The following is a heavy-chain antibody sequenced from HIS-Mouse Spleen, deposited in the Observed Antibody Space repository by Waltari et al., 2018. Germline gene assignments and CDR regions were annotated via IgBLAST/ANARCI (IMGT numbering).Heavy chain of an antibody. J-gene: IGHJ4*02. Sequence: QVTLRESGPALVKPTQTLTLTCTFSGFSLSTSGMCVSWIRQPPEKALEWLARIDWDDDKYYSTSLKTRLTISKETSKNQVVLTMTNMDPVDTATYYCARIAEGYSSGWYAFDYWGQGTLVTVSS. CDR3: ARIAEGYSSGWYAFDY. CDR2: IDWDDDK. V-gene: IGHV2-70*15. CDR1: GFSLSTSGMC. D-gene: IGHD6-19*01.